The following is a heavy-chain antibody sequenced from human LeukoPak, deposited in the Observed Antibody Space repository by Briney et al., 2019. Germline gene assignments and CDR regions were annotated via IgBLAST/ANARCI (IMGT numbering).Heavy chain of an antibody. CDR1: GSSISDYY. CDR3: ARWERDAGGFGEFFGY. CDR2: FYNSGSS. D-gene: IGHD3-10*01. V-gene: IGHV4-59*01. Sequence: PSETLPLTCTVSGSSISDYYRGWIRQPPGKGLEWIGYFYNSGSSTYNPSLKSRVTISVDTSKEQFSLKLSSVTAADTAVYYCARWERDAGGFGEFFGYWGQGTLVAVSS. J-gene: IGHJ4*02.